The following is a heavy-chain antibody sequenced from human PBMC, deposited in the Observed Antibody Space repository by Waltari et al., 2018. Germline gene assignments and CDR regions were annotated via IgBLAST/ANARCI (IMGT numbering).Heavy chain of an antibody. J-gene: IGHJ4*02. V-gene: IGHV3-7*01. CDR1: GIPFRRFW. D-gene: IGHD6-19*01. CDR2: IKQDGSEE. Sequence: EVQLVESGGGLVQPGGSLRLSCAASGIPFRRFWMAWVRQAPGKGVEWVANIKQDGSEEYYVDSVKGRFTISKDNAKNSLYLQMNSLRAEDTAVYFCARERRGQSGWYYFDFWGQGSLVTVSS. CDR3: ARERRGQSGWYYFDF.